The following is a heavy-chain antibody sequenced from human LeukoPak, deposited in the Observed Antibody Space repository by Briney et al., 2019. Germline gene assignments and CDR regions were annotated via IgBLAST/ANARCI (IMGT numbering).Heavy chain of an antibody. V-gene: IGHV3-21*01. CDR3: ARGSWSRGFDY. J-gene: IGHJ4*02. CDR1: GFTFSSYS. CDR2: ISSSSSYI. Sequence: GGSLRLSCAASGFTFSSYSMNWVRQAPGKGLEWVSSISSSSSYIYYADSVKGRFTISGDNAKNSLYLQMNSLRAEDTAVYYCARGSWSRGFDYWGQGTLVTVSS. D-gene: IGHD6-13*01.